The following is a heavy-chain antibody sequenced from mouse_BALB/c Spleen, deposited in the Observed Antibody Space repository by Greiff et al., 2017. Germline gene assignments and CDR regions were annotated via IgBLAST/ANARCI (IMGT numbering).Heavy chain of an antibody. V-gene: IGHV1S81*02. J-gene: IGHJ2*01. CDR1: GYTFTSYY. CDR2: INPSNGGT. Sequence: QVQLKESGAELVKPGASVKLSCKASGYTFTSYYMYWVKQRPGQGLEWIGEINPSNGGTNFNEKFKSKATLTVDKSSSTAYMQLSSLTSEDSAVYYCTRSRGYFDYWGQGTTLTVSS. CDR3: TRSRGYFDY.